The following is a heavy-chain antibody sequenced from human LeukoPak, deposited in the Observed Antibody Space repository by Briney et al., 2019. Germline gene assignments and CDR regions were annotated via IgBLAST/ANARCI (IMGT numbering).Heavy chain of an antibody. CDR3: EKELRFLEWTEVYDTDY. CDR1: GFTFSSYG. J-gene: IGHJ4*02. CDR2: IRYDGSNK. V-gene: IGHV3-30*02. D-gene: IGHD3-3*01. Sequence: GGSLRLSXAASGFTFSSYGMHWVRQAPGKGLEWVAFIRYDGSNKYYADSVKVRFTISRDNSKNTLYLQMNRLRAEDTAVYYWEKELRFLEWTEVYDTDYWGQGTLVTVSS.